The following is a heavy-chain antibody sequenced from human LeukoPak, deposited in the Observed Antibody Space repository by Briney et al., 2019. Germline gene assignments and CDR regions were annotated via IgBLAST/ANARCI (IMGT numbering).Heavy chain of an antibody. CDR2: ISKDGTNK. V-gene: IGHV3-30-3*01. D-gene: IGHD6-13*01. CDR3: AILGYSSSVFDC. J-gene: IGHJ4*02. Sequence: GGSLRLSCAASGFTFSDYAIHWVRQAPGKGLEWAALISKDGTNKYYPDSVKGRFTISRDNSKNTLYLQMNSLRAEDTAVYYCAILGYSSSVFDCWGQGTLVTVSS. CDR1: GFTFSDYA.